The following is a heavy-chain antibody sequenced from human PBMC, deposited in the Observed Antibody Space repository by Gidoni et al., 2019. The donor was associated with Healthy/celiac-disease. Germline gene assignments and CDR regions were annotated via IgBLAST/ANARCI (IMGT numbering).Heavy chain of an antibody. CDR3: AKESVGATWAFWYFDL. Sequence: QVQLVESGGGVVQPGRSLRLSCAASGFTFSSYGMHWVRQAPGKGLEWVAVISYDGSNKYYADSVKGRFTISRDNSKNTLYLQMNSLRAEDTAVYYCAKESVGATWAFWYFDLWGRGTLVTVSS. V-gene: IGHV3-30*18. J-gene: IGHJ2*01. D-gene: IGHD1-26*01. CDR1: GFTFSSYG. CDR2: ISYDGSNK.